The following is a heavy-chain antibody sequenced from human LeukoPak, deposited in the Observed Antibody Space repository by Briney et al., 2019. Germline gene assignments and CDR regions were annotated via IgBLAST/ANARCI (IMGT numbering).Heavy chain of an antibody. V-gene: IGHV4-39*01. Sequence: SETLSLTCTVSGGSISSSSYYWGWIRQPPGKGREWIGSIYYSGSTYYNPALKRRVTICVDTSKKQFSLKLSSVTAADTAVYYCESAVPGSTLSVVWFDPWGQGTLVTVSS. D-gene: IGHD2-15*01. CDR1: GGSISSSSYY. CDR3: ESAVPGSTLSVVWFDP. CDR2: IYYSGST. J-gene: IGHJ5*02.